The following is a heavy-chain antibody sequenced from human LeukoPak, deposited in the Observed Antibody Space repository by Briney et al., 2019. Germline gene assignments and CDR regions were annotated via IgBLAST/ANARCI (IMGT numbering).Heavy chain of an antibody. D-gene: IGHD3-10*01. CDR2: ISASGGST. CDR3: AKGRGSGSYGSDI. V-gene: IGHV3-23*01. J-gene: IGHJ3*02. Sequence: GGSLRLSCAASGFTFSSYGMSWVRQAPGRGLEWVSGISASGGSTYYADSVKGRFTISRDNSKNTLDLQMNSLRAEDTAVYYCAKGRGSGSYGSDIWGQGTMVTVSS. CDR1: GFTFSSYG.